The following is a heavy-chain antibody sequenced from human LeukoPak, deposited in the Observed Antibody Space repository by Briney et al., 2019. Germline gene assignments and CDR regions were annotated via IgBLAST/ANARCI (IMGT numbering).Heavy chain of an antibody. V-gene: IGHV3-23*01. CDR1: GFTFSSYA. CDR3: AKDRPDYYDTTSAFDI. J-gene: IGHJ3*02. D-gene: IGHD3-22*01. CDR2: ISGSGGST. Sequence: GGSLRLSCAASGFTFSSYAMSWVRQAPGKGLEWVSAISGSGGSTYYADSVKGRFTISRDNSKNTLYLQMNSLRAEDTAVYYCAKDRPDYYDTTSAFDIWGQGTMVTVSS.